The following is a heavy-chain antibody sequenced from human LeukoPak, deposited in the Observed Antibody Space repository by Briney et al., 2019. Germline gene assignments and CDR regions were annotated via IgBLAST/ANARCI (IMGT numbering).Heavy chain of an antibody. Sequence: GGSLTLSCAASGFTFATNGMHWVRQAPGKGLEWVAFVKYDGYTKYYRDSVRGRSTISRNESRHTFYLQMNGLKTEGTAVYYCAKEGDTPMVHFGVYYHYYYRDVWGEGTTVGVS. CDR2: VKYDGYTK. D-gene: IGHD5-18*01. V-gene: IGHV3-30*02. CDR1: GFTFATNG. J-gene: IGHJ6*03. CDR3: AKEGDTPMVHFGVYYHYYYRDV.